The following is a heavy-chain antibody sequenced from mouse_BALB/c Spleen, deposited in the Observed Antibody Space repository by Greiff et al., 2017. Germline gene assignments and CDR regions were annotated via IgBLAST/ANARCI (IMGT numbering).Heavy chain of an antibody. CDR1: GYSITSDYA. V-gene: IGHV3-2*02. D-gene: IGHD1-1*01. Sequence: EVKLMESGPGLVKPSQSLSLTCTVTGYSITSDYAWNWIRQFPGNKLEWMGYISYSGSTSYNPSLKSRISITRDTSKNQFFLQLNSVTTEDTATYYCARTWNYVPDYWGQGTTLTVSS. CDR3: ARTWNYVPDY. CDR2: ISYSGST. J-gene: IGHJ2*01.